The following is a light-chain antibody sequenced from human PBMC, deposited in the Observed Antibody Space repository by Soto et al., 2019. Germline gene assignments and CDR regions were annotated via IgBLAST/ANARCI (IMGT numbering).Light chain of an antibody. Sequence: ETVLTQSPGTLSLSPGERATVSCRASHSVGGSSLAWYQQRPGQAPRLLIYDTSKRATGIPDRFSGSGPGTDLTLTISRLEPEDFAVYYWQQYQNSPRTFGQGTKVEIK. J-gene: IGKJ1*01. CDR2: DTS. CDR3: QQYQNSPRT. V-gene: IGKV3-20*01. CDR1: HSVGGSS.